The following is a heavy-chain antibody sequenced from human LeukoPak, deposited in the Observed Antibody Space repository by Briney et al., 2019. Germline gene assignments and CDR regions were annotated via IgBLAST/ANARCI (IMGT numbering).Heavy chain of an antibody. V-gene: IGHV4-59*01. J-gene: IGHJ4*02. CDR1: GGSISIYY. Sequence: PSETLSLTCTVSGGSISIYYWSWIRQPPGKGLEWIGYIYYSGSTNYNPSLKSRVTISVDTSKNQFSLKLSSVTAADTAVYYCARVGSSIAEYYFDYWGQGTLVTVSS. D-gene: IGHD6-6*01. CDR2: IYYSGST. CDR3: ARVGSSIAEYYFDY.